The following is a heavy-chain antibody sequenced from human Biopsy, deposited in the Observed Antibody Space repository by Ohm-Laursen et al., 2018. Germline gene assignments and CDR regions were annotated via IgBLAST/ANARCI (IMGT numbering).Heavy chain of an antibody. D-gene: IGHD4-23*01. CDR1: GGSFTGHY. CDR3: ARGSNDFGGLYFPR. J-gene: IGHJ4*02. Sequence: GTLSLTCIVSGGSFTGHYWSWIRQPPGKGLGWIGHISYTGYTSYNASLKSRVTISVDTSRNHFSLRLSSLTVADTAVYYCARGSNDFGGLYFPRWGQGTLLTVSS. CDR2: ISYTGYT. V-gene: IGHV4-59*11.